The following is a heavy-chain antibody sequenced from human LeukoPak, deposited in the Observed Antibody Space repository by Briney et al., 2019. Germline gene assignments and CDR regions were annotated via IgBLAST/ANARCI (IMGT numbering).Heavy chain of an antibody. D-gene: IGHD2-2*01. CDR2: ISGSGGST. CDR3: AKASLGYCSSTSCYHFDY. V-gene: IGHV3-23*01. J-gene: IGHJ4*02. Sequence: GGSLRLSCAASGFTFSSYAMSWVRQAPGKGLEWVSAISGSGGSTYYADSVKGRFTISRDNSKNTLYLQMNSLRAEDTAVYYCAKASLGYCSSTSCYHFDYWGQGTLVTVSS. CDR1: GFTFSSYA.